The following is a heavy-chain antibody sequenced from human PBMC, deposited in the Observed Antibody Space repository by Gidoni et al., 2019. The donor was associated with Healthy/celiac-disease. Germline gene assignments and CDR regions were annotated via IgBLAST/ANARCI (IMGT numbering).Heavy chain of an antibody. J-gene: IGHJ3*02. D-gene: IGHD3-22*01. CDR2: IIPIFGTA. CDR3: ASPSYYYDSSGYYSLGAFDI. V-gene: IGHV1-69*01. CDR1: GGTFSSYA. Sequence: QVQLVQSGAEVKKPGSSVKVSCKASGGTFSSYAISWVRQAPGQGLEWVGGIIPIFGTANYAQKFQGRVTITADESTSTAYMELSSLRSEDTAVYYCASPSYYYDSSGYYSLGAFDIWGQGTMVTVSS.